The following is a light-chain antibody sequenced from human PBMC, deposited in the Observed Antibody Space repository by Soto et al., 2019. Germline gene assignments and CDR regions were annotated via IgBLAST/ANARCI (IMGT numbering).Light chain of an antibody. Sequence: DIEMTQYPSSLSASVGDRVTITCRASQSISSYLNWYQQKPGKAPKLLIYAASSLQSGVPSRFSGSGSGTDFTLTISSLQPEDVATDYCPQCDSTLIPFGQGTRLEIK. CDR1: QSISSY. CDR2: AAS. J-gene: IGKJ5*01. CDR3: PQCDSTLIP. V-gene: IGKV1-39*01.